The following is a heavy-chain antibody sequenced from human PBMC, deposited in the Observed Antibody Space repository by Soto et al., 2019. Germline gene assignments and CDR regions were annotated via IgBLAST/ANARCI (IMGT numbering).Heavy chain of an antibody. D-gene: IGHD5-18*01. J-gene: IGHJ6*03. V-gene: IGHV4-59*08. CDR1: GGSISSYY. Sequence: SETLSLTCTVSGGSISSYYWSWIRQPPGKGLEWIGYIYYSGSTNYNPSLKSRVTISVDTSKNQFSLKLSSVTAADTAVYYCARHGDGLLNYYYYMDVWGKGTTVTVSS. CDR3: ARHGDGLLNYYYYMDV. CDR2: IYYSGST.